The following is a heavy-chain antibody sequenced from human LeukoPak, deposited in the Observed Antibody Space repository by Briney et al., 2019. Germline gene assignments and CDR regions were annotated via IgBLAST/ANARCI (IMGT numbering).Heavy chain of an antibody. CDR1: GYTFTSYD. D-gene: IGHD3-3*01. CDR3: VARITIFGVALES. V-gene: IGHV1-8*03. Sequence: ALVKVSCKASGYTFTSYDINWVRQATGQGLEWMGWMNPNSGNTGYAQKFQGRVTITRNTSISTAYMELSSLRSEDTAVYYCVARITIFGVALESWGQGTLVTVSS. J-gene: IGHJ5*02. CDR2: MNPNSGNT.